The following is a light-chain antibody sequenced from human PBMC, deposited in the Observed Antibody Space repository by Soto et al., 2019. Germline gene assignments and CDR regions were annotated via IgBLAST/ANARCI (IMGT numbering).Light chain of an antibody. CDR3: QQSYNTPQT. Sequence: IQMTQHPSTLSASVGDRVTITCRASQSISSWLAWYQQKPGKAPKLLIYKASSLQSGVPSRFSGSGSGTDYTLTISSLQPEDFATYYCQQSYNTPQTFGQGTKVDIK. J-gene: IGKJ1*01. CDR1: QSISSW. V-gene: IGKV1-5*03. CDR2: KAS.